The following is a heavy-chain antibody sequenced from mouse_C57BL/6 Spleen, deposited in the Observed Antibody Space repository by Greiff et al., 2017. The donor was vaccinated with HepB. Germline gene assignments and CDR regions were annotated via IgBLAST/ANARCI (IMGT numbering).Heavy chain of an antibody. CDR3: ARDRYSGWYFDV. CDR2: INYDGSST. Sequence: EVKVVESEGGLVQPGSSMKLSCTASGFTFSDYYMAWVRQVPEKGLEWVANINYDGSSTYYLDSLKSRFIISRDNAKNILYLQMSSLKSEDTATYYCARDRYSGWYFDVWGTGTTVTVSS. D-gene: IGHD2-14*01. J-gene: IGHJ1*03. CDR1: GFTFSDYY. V-gene: IGHV5-16*01.